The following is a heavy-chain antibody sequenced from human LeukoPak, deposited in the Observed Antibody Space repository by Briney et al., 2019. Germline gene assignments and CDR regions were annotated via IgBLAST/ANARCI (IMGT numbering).Heavy chain of an antibody. CDR1: GYTLTELS. Sequence: ASVKVSCKVSGYTLTELSMHWVRQAPGQGLEWMGWISAYNGNTNYAQKLQGRVTMTTDTSTSTAYMELRSLRSDDTTVYYCARDEYCSGGSCYSDAFDIWGQGTMVTVSS. CDR2: ISAYNGNT. D-gene: IGHD2-15*01. V-gene: IGHV1-18*01. J-gene: IGHJ3*02. CDR3: ARDEYCSGGSCYSDAFDI.